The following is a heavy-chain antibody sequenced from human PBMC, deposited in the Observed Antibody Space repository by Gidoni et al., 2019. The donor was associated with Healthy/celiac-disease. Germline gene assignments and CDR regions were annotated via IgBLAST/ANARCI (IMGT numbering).Heavy chain of an antibody. Sequence: EVQLVESGGGLVKPGGSLRLSCAASGFTFSIYSMNWVLQAPVKGLEWVSSISSSSSYIYYADSVKGRFTISSDNAKNSLYLQMNSLRAEDTAVYYCARDTVTQLFDYWGQGTLVTVSS. J-gene: IGHJ4*02. V-gene: IGHV3-21*01. CDR1: GFTFSIYS. CDR2: ISSSSSYI. CDR3: ARDTVTQLFDY. D-gene: IGHD4-17*01.